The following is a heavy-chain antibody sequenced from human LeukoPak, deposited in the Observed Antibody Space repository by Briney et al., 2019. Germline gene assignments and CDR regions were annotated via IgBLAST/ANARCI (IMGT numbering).Heavy chain of an antibody. J-gene: IGHJ5*02. V-gene: IGHV4-4*07. CDR1: GGSISSYY. Sequence: SETLSLTCTVSGGSISSYYWSWIRQPAGKGLEWIGRIYTSGSTNYNPSLKSRVTMSVDTSKNQFSLKLSSVAAADTAVYYCARGPIAAAGITRRYNWFDPWGQGTLVTVSS. CDR3: ARGPIAAAGITRRYNWFDP. CDR2: IYTSGST. D-gene: IGHD6-13*01.